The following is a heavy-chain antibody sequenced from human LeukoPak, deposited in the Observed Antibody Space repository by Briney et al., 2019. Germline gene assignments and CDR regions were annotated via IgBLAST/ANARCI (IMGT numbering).Heavy chain of an antibody. CDR1: GGTFSSYA. CDR2: IIPIFGTA. J-gene: IGHJ4*02. Sequence: GASVKVSCKASGGTFSSYAISWVRQAPGQGLEWMGGIIPIFGTANYAQKFQGRVTITTDESTSTAYMELSSLRSEDTAVYYCARHNVGSEQLVRSRFYPFDYWGQGTLVTVSS. D-gene: IGHD6-13*01. CDR3: ARHNVGSEQLVRSRFYPFDY. V-gene: IGHV1-69*05.